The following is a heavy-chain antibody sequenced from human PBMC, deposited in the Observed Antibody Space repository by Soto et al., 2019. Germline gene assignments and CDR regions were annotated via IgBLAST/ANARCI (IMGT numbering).Heavy chain of an antibody. CDR3: ARESRCVDGACGNVFDI. Sequence: SETLSLTCTVSGGSISSSSYYWGWIRQPPGKGLEWIGSIYYSGSTYYNPSLKSRLTISLDTSKNQFSLKLRSVTAADTAVYYCARESRCVDGACGNVFDIWGRGTKVTVSS. CDR1: GGSISSSSYY. D-gene: IGHD2-8*01. V-gene: IGHV4-39*02. J-gene: IGHJ3*02. CDR2: IYYSGST.